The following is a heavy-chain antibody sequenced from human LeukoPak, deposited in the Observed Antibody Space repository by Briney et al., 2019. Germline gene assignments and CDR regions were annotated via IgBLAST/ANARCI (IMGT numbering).Heavy chain of an antibody. CDR2: MNPNSGNT. J-gene: IGHJ6*03. CDR3: ARGAVVVPAATTYYYYYYMDV. Sequence: ASVKVSCKASGYTFTSYDINWVRQATGQGLEWMGWMNPNSGNTGYAQKFQGRVTMTRNTSISTAYMELSSLRSEDTAVYYCARGAVVVPAATTYYYYYYMDVWGKGTPVTVSS. V-gene: IGHV1-8*01. CDR1: GYTFTSYD. D-gene: IGHD2-2*01.